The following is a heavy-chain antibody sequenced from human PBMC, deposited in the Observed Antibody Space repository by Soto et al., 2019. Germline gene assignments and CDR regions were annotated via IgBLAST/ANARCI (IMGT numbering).Heavy chain of an antibody. CDR3: ASHDPGARFDP. J-gene: IGHJ5*02. CDR1: GYSFTNND. Sequence: ASVKVSCKASGYSFTNNDVSWVRQATGQGLEWMGWMNPGSGDTGYAQKFQGRVTMTRDTSISTAYMELSSLRSDDTAVYYCASHDPGARFDPWGQGTLVTVSS. D-gene: IGHD1-1*01. V-gene: IGHV1-8*01. CDR2: MNPGSGDT.